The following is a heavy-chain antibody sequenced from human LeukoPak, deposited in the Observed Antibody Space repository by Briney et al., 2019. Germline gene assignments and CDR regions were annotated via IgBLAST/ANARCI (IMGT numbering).Heavy chain of an antibody. CDR1: GYTFTSYD. V-gene: IGHV1-8*03. CDR2: MNPNSGNT. J-gene: IGHJ3*02. Sequence: ASVKVSCKASGYTFTSYDINWVRQATGQGLEWMGWMNPNSGNTGYAQKFQGRVTITRNTSISTAYMELSSLRSADTAVDYFSSHYHYDELDSWLQATMVTVSS. CDR3: SSHYHYDELDS. D-gene: IGHD1-14*01.